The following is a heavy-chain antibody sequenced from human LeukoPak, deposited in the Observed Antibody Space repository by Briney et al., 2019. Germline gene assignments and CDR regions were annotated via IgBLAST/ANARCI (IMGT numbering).Heavy chain of an antibody. CDR1: GGSFSGYY. J-gene: IGHJ4*02. D-gene: IGHD4-17*01. CDR3: ARDAYGDYFFDY. V-gene: IGHV4-34*01. CDR2: INHSGRT. Sequence: SETLSLTCAVYGGSFSGYYWSWIRQPPGKGLEWIGEINHSGRTNYNPALKSRVTISVDTSKNQFSLKLISVTAADTAVYYCARDAYGDYFFDYWGQGTLVTVSS.